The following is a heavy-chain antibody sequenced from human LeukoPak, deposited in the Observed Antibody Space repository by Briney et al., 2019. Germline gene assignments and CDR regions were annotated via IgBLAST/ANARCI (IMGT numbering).Heavy chain of an antibody. CDR2: ISSSSRTI. CDR1: GFTFSSYS. Sequence: QPGGSLRLSCAVSGFTFSSYSLNWVRQAPGKGLEWVSYISSSSRTIYYADSVEGRFTISRDNAKNSLYLQMSSLRDEDTAVYYCARGGSGYGDYYYFYAMDVWGQGTTVTVSS. CDR3: ARGGSGYGDYYYFYAMDV. J-gene: IGHJ6*02. V-gene: IGHV3-48*02. D-gene: IGHD3-22*01.